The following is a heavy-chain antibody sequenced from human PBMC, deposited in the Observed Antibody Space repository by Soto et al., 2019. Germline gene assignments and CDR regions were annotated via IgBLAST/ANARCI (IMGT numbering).Heavy chain of an antibody. V-gene: IGHV5-10-1*01. CDR2: IDPSDSYT. CDR1: GYSFTSYW. Sequence: GESLKICCKGSGYSFTSYWISWVRQMPGKGLEWMGRIDPSDSYTNYSPSFQGHVTISADKSISTAYLQWSSLKASDTAMYYCAITEYSSGWPNFDYWGQGTLVTVSS. CDR3: AITEYSSGWPNFDY. J-gene: IGHJ4*02. D-gene: IGHD6-19*01.